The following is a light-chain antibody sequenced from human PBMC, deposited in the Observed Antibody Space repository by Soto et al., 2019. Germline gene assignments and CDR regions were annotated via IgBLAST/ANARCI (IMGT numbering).Light chain of an antibody. CDR3: QQYGSPLT. J-gene: IGKJ4*01. CDR1: QSVTSSY. V-gene: IGKV3-20*01. Sequence: ELVLQQSPGTLSLYPGARATLSCQASQSVTSSYIAWYQQNPGQAPRLLIYGASSRATGIPDRFSGSGSGTDFTLTISRLDPDDFAVYYCQQYGSPLTVGGGTKVDIK. CDR2: GAS.